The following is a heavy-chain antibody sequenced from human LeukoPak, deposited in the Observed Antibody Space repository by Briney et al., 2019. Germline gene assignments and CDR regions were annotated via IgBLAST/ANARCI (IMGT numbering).Heavy chain of an antibody. D-gene: IGHD4-11*01. CDR1: GVSISSFH. CDR2: VHASGVT. Sequence: KPSETLSLTCIVSGVSISSFHWSWIRQPAGKELEWVGRVHASGVTNYNPSLKSRVSMSVDTSKNQFSLKLSSVTAADTAVYYCARAGYSKGSFDYWGQGTLVTVSS. CDR3: ARAGYSKGSFDY. J-gene: IGHJ4*02. V-gene: IGHV4-4*07.